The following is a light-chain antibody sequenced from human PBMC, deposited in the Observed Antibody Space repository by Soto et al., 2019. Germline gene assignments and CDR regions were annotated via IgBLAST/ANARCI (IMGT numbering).Light chain of an antibody. Sequence: QSVLAQPPSASGTPGQRVTFSCSGTSSNIGSNTVSWFQHLPRTAPKLLIFSNNQRPSGVPDRFSGSKSGTSASLAISGLQSEDEADYYCATWDDGLGAYVFGTGTKVTVL. V-gene: IGLV1-44*01. CDR1: SSNIGSNT. J-gene: IGLJ1*01. CDR2: SNN. CDR3: ATWDDGLGAYV.